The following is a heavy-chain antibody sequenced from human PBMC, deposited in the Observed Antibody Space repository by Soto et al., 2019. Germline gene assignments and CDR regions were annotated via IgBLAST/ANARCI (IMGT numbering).Heavy chain of an antibody. CDR2: ISSSSSYI. D-gene: IGHD3-22*01. CDR3: ARNGDSSDYRGWFDP. Sequence: GGSLRLSCAASGFTFSSYAMIWFRQAPGKGLEWVSSISSSSSYIYYADSVKGRFTISRDNAKNSLYLQMNSLRAEDTAVYYCARNGDSSDYRGWFDPWGQGTLVTVSS. V-gene: IGHV3-21*01. J-gene: IGHJ5*02. CDR1: GFTFSSYA.